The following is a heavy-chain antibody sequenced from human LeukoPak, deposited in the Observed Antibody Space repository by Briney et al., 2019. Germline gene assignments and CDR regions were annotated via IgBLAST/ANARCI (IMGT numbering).Heavy chain of an antibody. CDR1: GFTFSSFG. CDR3: AREADRFGMGV. Sequence: GGSLRLSCAASGFTFSSFGMNWVRQAPGKGLEWVSSISSGSTYIYYADSVKGRFTISRDNAKNSLYLQMHSLRAEDTAVYYCAREADRFGMGVWGQGTTVTVSS. V-gene: IGHV3-21*01. CDR2: ISSGSTYI. J-gene: IGHJ6*02.